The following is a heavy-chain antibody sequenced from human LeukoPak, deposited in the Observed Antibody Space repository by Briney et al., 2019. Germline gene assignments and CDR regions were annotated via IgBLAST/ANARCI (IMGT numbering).Heavy chain of an antibody. CDR2: IYYSGST. CDR1: GGSISSGDHY. D-gene: IGHD4-17*01. J-gene: IGHJ6*02. CDR3: ARDSVIDYGDYGGSAYGMDV. Sequence: SQTLSLTCTVSGGSISSGDHYWTWIRQPPGKGLEWIGHIYYSGSTNYKPSLKSRVTISINTSKNHFSLELSSVTAADTAVYYCARDSVIDYGDYGGSAYGMDVWGQGTTVTVSS. V-gene: IGHV4-30-4*01.